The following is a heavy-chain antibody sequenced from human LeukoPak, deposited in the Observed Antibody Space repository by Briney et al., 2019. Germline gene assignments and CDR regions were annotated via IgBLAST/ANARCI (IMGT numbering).Heavy chain of an antibody. D-gene: IGHD6-6*01. V-gene: IGHV3-30*02. J-gene: IGHJ4*02. CDR1: GFTFSTYG. CDR3: AREFEYSSSGAGY. CDR2: IRYDGSDK. Sequence: GGSLRLSCAASGFTFSTYGIHWVRQAPGKGLEWVAFIRYDGSDKYYADPMKGRFTISRDNSKNTLYLQMNSLRAEDTAVYYCAREFEYSSSGAGYWGQGTLVTVSS.